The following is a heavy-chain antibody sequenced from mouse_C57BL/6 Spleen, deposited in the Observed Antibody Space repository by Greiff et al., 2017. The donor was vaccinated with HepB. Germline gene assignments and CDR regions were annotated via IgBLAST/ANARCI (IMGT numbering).Heavy chain of an antibody. J-gene: IGHJ2*01. CDR3: TRPGSSYLYFDY. CDR1: GYTFTDYE. CDR2: IDPETGGT. D-gene: IGHD1-1*01. V-gene: IGHV1-15*01. Sequence: QVQLQQSGAELVRPGASVTLSCKASGYTFTDYEMHWVKQTPVHGLEWIGAIDPETGGTAYNQKFKGKAILTADKSSSTAYMELRSLTSEDSAVYYCTRPGSSYLYFDYWGQGTTLTVSS.